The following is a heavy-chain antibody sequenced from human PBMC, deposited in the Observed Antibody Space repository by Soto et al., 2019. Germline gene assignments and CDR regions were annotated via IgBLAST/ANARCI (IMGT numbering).Heavy chain of an antibody. CDR1: GYTFTSYY. CDR2: INPSGGST. J-gene: IGHJ3*02. Sequence: ASVKVSCKASGYTFTSYYMHWVLQAPGQGLEWMGIINPSGGSTSYAQKFQGRVTMTRDTSTSTAYMELRSLRSDDTAVYYCARDSATGIAVASDAFDIWGQGTMVTVSS. D-gene: IGHD6-19*01. CDR3: ARDSATGIAVASDAFDI. V-gene: IGHV1-46*01.